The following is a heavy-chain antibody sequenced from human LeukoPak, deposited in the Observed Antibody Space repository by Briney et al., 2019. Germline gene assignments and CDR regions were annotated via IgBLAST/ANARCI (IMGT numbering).Heavy chain of an antibody. Sequence: PSETLSLTCTVSGGSISSYYWSWIRQPPCNELEWIWYIYYSGSTNDNPSLKSRATISVDTSRNQFSLKLSSVTAADTAVYYCARLPYSYGSGAGYLDLWGRGTLVTVSS. CDR3: ARLPYSYGSGAGYLDL. CDR1: GGSISSYY. CDR2: IYYSGST. J-gene: IGHJ2*01. D-gene: IGHD5-18*01. V-gene: IGHV4-59*01.